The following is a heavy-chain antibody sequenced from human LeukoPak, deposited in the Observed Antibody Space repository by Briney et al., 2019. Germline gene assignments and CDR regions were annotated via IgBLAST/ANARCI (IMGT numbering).Heavy chain of an antibody. CDR3: ARRYYYNMGSFPFDF. D-gene: IGHD3-10*01. CDR1: GGPLSGYF. J-gene: IGHJ4*02. Sequence: SETLSLTCAVSGGPLSGYFWSWIRQSPGKGLEWIGEIHNSGITNSNPSLNSRVTISEDTSKNHFYLNLSSVTAADTAVYYCARRYYYNMGSFPFDFWGQGTLVTVSS. V-gene: IGHV4-34*01. CDR2: IHNSGIT.